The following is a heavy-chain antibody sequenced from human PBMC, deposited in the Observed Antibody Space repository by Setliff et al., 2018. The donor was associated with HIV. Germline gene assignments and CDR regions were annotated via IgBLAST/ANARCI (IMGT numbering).Heavy chain of an antibody. D-gene: IGHD5-12*01. CDR1: GFTFSSYW. CDR2: IKQDGSEK. Sequence: GGSLRLSCAASGFTFSSYWMSWVRQAPGKGLEWVANIKQDGSEKYYVDSVKGRFTISRDNAKNSLYLQMNSLRAEDTAVYFYATLPAAIVATTYYFDYWGQGTLVTVSS. J-gene: IGHJ4*02. CDR3: ATLPAAIVATTYYFDY. V-gene: IGHV3-7*01.